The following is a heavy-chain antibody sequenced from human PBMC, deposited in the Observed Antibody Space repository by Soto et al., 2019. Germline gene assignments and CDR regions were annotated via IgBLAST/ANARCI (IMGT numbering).Heavy chain of an antibody. V-gene: IGHV3-33*01. J-gene: IGHJ6*02. Sequence: QVQLVESGGGVVQPGRSLRLSCAASGFTFSSYGMHWVRQAPGKGLEWVAVIWYDGSNKYYADSVKGRFTISRDNPKNPLYLQMNSLRAEDTAVYYCARDTARAMVRIYYGMDVWGQGTTVTVSS. CDR3: ARDTARAMVRIYYGMDV. CDR1: GFTFSSYG. CDR2: IWYDGSNK. D-gene: IGHD3-10*01.